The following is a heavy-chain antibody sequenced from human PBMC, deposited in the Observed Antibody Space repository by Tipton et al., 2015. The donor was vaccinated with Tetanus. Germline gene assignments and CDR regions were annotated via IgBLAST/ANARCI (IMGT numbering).Heavy chain of an antibody. CDR1: GASLRGGDYY. CDR2: VSSSGAT. V-gene: IGHV4-61*08. J-gene: IGHJ4*02. D-gene: IGHD5-24*01. CDR3: ARDDGYTGLNS. Sequence: TLSLTCTVSGASLRGGDYYWSWLRQPPGKGLEWLAYVSSSGATNSDYFLKSRITVSRDTSKNQFSLTLASVTAADAAVYFCARDDGYTGLNSWGQGALVAVST.